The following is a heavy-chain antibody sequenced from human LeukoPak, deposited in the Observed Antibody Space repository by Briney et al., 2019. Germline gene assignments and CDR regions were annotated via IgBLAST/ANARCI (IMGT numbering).Heavy chain of an antibody. CDR2: ISYDGSNK. Sequence: PGGSLRLSCAASGFTISTYCIHWVRQAPGKGLEWVAVISYDGSNKNYADSVKGRFTISRDNSKNTLYLQMNSLRPEDTAVYYCTKELPSGCSGGTCYSNYYYGMDVWGQGTTVTVSS. J-gene: IGHJ6*02. CDR3: TKELPSGCSGGTCYSNYYYGMDV. CDR1: GFTISTYC. V-gene: IGHV3-30*18. D-gene: IGHD2-15*01.